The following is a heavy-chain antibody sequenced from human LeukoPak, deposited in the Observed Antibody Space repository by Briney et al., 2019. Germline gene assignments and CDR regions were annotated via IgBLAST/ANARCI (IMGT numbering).Heavy chain of an antibody. D-gene: IGHD5-24*01. Sequence: SETLSLTCGVSGGSFSGYYWGWIRQSPGKGLEWIGEINESGSTDYNPSLMSRVTISLDTSKNQFSLKLSSVTAADTAVYYCARGRRRWLSIYHSCAFDIWGRGTMVTVSS. J-gene: IGHJ3*02. V-gene: IGHV4-34*01. CDR2: INESGST. CDR1: GGSFSGYY. CDR3: ARGRRRWLSIYHSCAFDI.